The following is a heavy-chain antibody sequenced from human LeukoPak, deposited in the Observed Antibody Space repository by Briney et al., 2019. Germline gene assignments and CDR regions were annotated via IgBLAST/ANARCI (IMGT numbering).Heavy chain of an antibody. CDR3: ARPVSNYFDY. J-gene: IGHJ4*02. CDR1: GGSISSSSYY. D-gene: IGHD1-14*01. Sequence: SETLSLTCTVSGGSISSSSYYWGWIRQPPGKGLEWIGEINHSGSTNYNPSLKSRVTISVDTSKNQFSLKLSSVTAADTAVYYCARPVSNYFDYWGQGTLVTVSS. CDR2: INHSGST. V-gene: IGHV4-39*07.